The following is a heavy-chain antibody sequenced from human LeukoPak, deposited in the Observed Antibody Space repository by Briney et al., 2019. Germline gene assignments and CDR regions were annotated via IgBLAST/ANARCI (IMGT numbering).Heavy chain of an antibody. CDR3: TSAAHDY. Sequence: GGSLRLSCAASGFTFSNYAMHWVRQAPGKGLEWVAFIRSDGSNKLYPDPVKGRFTISRDNSRNTLYLQMNNMRAEDTAAYYCTSAAHDYWGQGTLVTVSS. V-gene: IGHV3-30*02. CDR2: IRSDGSNK. D-gene: IGHD6-25*01. CDR1: GFTFSNYA. J-gene: IGHJ4*02.